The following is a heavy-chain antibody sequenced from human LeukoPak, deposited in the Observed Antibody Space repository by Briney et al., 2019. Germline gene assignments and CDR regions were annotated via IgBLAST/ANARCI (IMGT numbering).Heavy chain of an antibody. Sequence: GGSLRLSCAASGFTFSSYSMNWVRQAPGKGLEWVSYISTTSESIHYVDSVKGRFTISRDNVKKSLYLQMNSLRDEDTAVYYCPRRGPGSGWYDYWGQGTLVTVSS. J-gene: IGHJ4*02. CDR2: ISTTSESI. V-gene: IGHV3-48*02. D-gene: IGHD6-19*01. CDR1: GFTFSSYS. CDR3: PRRGPGSGWYDY.